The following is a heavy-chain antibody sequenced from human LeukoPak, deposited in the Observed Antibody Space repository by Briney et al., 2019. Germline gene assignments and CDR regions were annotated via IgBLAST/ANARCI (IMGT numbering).Heavy chain of an antibody. V-gene: IGHV4-59*01. D-gene: IGHD3-10*01. CDR1: GDSLSDYY. Sequence: SETLSLTCTVSGDSLSDYYWNWLRQPPGKGLEWLGYIYYSGNTRYNPSLKSRVTLSVDTSSNQFSLQLTSVTAADTAVYFCARGRFGSPPGCFDPWGQGSLVTVSP. CDR3: ARGRFGSPPGCFDP. CDR2: IYYSGNT. J-gene: IGHJ5*02.